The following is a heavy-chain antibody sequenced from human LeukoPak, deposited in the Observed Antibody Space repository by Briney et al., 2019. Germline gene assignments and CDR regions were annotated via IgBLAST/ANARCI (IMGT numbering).Heavy chain of an antibody. Sequence: PGGSLRLSCAASGFTFSSYAMSWVRQAPGKGLEWVSAISGSGGSTYYADSVKGRFTISRDNSKNTLYLQMNSLRAEDTAVYYCAKVGLVVVAANRGEDAFDIWGKGTMVTVSS. CDR1: GFTFSSYA. CDR2: ISGSGGST. D-gene: IGHD2-15*01. J-gene: IGHJ3*02. V-gene: IGHV3-23*01. CDR3: AKVGLVVVAANRGEDAFDI.